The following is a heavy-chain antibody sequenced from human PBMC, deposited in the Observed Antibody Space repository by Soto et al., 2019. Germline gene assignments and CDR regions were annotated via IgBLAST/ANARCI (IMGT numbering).Heavy chain of an antibody. CDR2: INPNSGGT. CDR1: GYTFTGYY. V-gene: IGHV1-2*04. CDR3: ARGSVAGPSDFDY. J-gene: IGHJ4*02. D-gene: IGHD6-19*01. Sequence: ASVKVSCKASGYTFTGYYMHWVRQAPGQGLEWMGWINPNSGGTNYAQKFQGWVTMTRDTSISTAYMELSRLRSDDTAMYYCARGSVAGPSDFDYWGQGTLVTVSS.